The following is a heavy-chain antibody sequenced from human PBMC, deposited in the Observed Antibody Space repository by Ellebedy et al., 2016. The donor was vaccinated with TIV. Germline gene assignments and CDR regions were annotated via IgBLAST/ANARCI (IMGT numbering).Heavy chain of an antibody. J-gene: IGHJ6*02. V-gene: IGHV3-11*01. Sequence: GESLKISXAASGFSSSDYYMSWIRQAPGKGLEWVSYISDSGSMIHYADSVKGRFTISRDNSKNSLYLQMNNLRAEDTAVYYCARISSGRFFYGMDVWGQGTTVTVSS. D-gene: IGHD6-19*01. CDR3: ARISSGRFFYGMDV. CDR1: GFSSSDYY. CDR2: ISDSGSMI.